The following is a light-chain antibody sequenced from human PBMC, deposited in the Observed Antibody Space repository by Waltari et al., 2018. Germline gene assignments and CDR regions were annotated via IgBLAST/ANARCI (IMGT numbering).Light chain of an antibody. Sequence: TVRTSQSITGHFHWCQQHPEKSPKHLIHSPSALQSGVPSIVSGRGYGTHFTLTISRLQPEYFTTYCCQKSYCAPYTFVQGTKLEI. CDR3: QKSYCAPYT. CDR2: SPS. V-gene: IGKV1-39*01. J-gene: IGKJ2*01. CDR1: QSITGH.